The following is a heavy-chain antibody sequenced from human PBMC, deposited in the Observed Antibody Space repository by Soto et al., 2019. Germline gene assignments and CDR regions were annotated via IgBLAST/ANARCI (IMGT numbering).Heavy chain of an antibody. CDR1: GFTFSGYG. V-gene: IGHV3-33*01. D-gene: IGHD1-26*01. Sequence: QVQLVESGGGVVQPGRSLRLSCAASGFTFSGYGMHWVRQAPGKGLEWVAVIRYDGSNTYYADSVKGRFTISRDNPKNTLYRQMKGLRAEDTAVYYGARDGLGANTYFGYFHYWGQGTMVTVSS. J-gene: IGHJ4*02. CDR3: ARDGLGANTYFGYFHY. CDR2: IRYDGSNT.